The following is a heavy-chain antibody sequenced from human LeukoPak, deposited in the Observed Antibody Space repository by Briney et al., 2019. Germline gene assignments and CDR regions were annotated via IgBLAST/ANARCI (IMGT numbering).Heavy chain of an antibody. CDR3: AREGTVRGVNDY. CDR1: GFTFSSYA. V-gene: IGHV3-64*01. J-gene: IGHJ4*02. CDR2: ISSNGGST. Sequence: GGSLRLSCAASGFTFSSYAMHWVRQAPGKGLEYVSAISSNGGSTYYANSVKGRFTISRDNSKNTLYLQMGSLRAEDMAVYYCAREGTVRGVNDYWGQGTLVTVSS. D-gene: IGHD3-10*01.